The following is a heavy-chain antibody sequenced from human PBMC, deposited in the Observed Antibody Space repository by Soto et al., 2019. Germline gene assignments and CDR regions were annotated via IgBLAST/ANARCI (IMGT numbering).Heavy chain of an antibody. V-gene: IGHV1-69*13. Sequence: SVKVACKASGCTFSSYAISWVRQAPGQGLEWIGGILPIFGTANYAQKFQGRVTITADESTSTDYLELSSLRSEDTAVYYCARDRVVLMVQGPRGMDVWGQGTTVPVSS. D-gene: IGHD2-8*01. J-gene: IGHJ6*02. CDR1: GCTFSSYA. CDR2: ILPIFGTA. CDR3: ARDRVVLMVQGPRGMDV.